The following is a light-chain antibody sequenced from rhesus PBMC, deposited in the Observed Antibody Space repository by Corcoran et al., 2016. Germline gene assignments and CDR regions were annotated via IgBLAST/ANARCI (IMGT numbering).Light chain of an antibody. CDR2: KAS. Sequence: DIQMTQSPSSLSASVGDTVTITCRASQSIRNWLAWDQLQPGQAPKRPIYKASSLQSGVPSRFSGRGSWTDFTLTISSLQSEDFVTYYCKQYSSSPLSFGQGTKVEIK. CDR1: QSIRNW. J-gene: IGKJ2*01. CDR3: KQYSSSPLS. V-gene: IGKV1-22*01.